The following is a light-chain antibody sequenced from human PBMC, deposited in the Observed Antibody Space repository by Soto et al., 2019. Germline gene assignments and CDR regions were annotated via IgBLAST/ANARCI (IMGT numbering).Light chain of an antibody. J-gene: IGKJ3*01. CDR3: QQYDNLPLT. CDR2: DAS. CDR1: HDISKY. V-gene: IGKV1-33*01. Sequence: DIQMTQSPSSLSASVGDRVTITCQTSHDISKYLNWYQQRPGQAPKLLIYDASNLETGVPSRFSGSGSGTDFTFTITSLQNEDIATYYCQQYDNLPLTFGPGTKVNIK.